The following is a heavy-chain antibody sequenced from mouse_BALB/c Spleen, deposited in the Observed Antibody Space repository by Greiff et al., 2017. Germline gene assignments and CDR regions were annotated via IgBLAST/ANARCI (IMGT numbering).Heavy chain of an antibody. D-gene: IGHD2-12*01. V-gene: IGHV1-37*01. Sequence: EVQRVESGPELVKPGASVKISCKASGYSFTGYFMNWVKQSHGKSLEWIGRINPYNGDTFYNQKFKGKATLTVDKSSSTAHMELLSLTSEDSAVYYCGKDYNYAMDYWGQGTSVTVSS. CDR1: GYSFTGYF. CDR2: INPYNGDT. CDR3: GKDYNYAMDY. J-gene: IGHJ4*01.